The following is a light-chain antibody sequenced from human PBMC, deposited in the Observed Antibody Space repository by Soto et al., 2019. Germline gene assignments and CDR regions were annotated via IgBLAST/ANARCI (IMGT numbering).Light chain of an antibody. Sequence: IVLTQSPGTLSLSPGERATLSCRASQSVSSSYLAWYQQKPGQAPRLLIYGASNRATAIPDRFSGSGSGTDFPLTISRLEPEDFAVYYCQQYDDSPGTFGQWTKVEIK. V-gene: IGKV3-20*01. CDR2: GAS. CDR3: QQYDDSPGT. J-gene: IGKJ1*01. CDR1: QSVSSSY.